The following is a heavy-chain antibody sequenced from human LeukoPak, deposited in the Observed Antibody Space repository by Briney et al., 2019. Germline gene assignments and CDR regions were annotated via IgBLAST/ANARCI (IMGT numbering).Heavy chain of an antibody. CDR1: GFTFSSYW. CDR3: ARVGRDGYTSDY. J-gene: IGHJ4*02. V-gene: IGHV3-7*01. Sequence: GRSLRLSCAASGFTFSSYWMSWVRQAPGKGLEWVANIKQDGSEKYYVDSVKGRFTISRDNAKNSLYVQMNSLRAEDTAVYYCARVGRDGYTSDYWGQGTLVTVSS. D-gene: IGHD5-24*01. CDR2: IKQDGSEK.